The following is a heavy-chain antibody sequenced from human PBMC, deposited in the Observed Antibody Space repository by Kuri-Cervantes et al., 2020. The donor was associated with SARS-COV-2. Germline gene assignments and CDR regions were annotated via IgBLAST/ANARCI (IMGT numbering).Heavy chain of an antibody. CDR1: GFTFSSYS. CDR2: ISSSSSYI. Sequence: GESLKTSCAASGFTFSSYSMNWVRQAPGKGLEWVSSISSSSSYIYYADSVKGRFTISRDNAKNSLYLQMNSLRAEDTAVYYCASGVRSIAAHHAFDIWGQGTMVTVSS. J-gene: IGHJ3*02. V-gene: IGHV3-21*01. CDR3: ASGVRSIAAHHAFDI. D-gene: IGHD6-6*01.